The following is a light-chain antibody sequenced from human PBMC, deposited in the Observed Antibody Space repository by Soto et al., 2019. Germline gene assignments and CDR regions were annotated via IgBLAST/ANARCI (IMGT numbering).Light chain of an antibody. V-gene: IGLV2-23*02. J-gene: IGLJ1*01. CDR3: CSYAGSSSSYV. CDR1: SSDVGNYKF. Sequence: QSALTQPASVSGSPGQSITISCTGTSSDVGNYKFVSWYQQHPDKAPKVMIYEVSQRPSGVSDRFSGSKSGNTASLTISGLQAEDEADYYCCSYAGSSSSYVFGTGTKVTVL. CDR2: EVS.